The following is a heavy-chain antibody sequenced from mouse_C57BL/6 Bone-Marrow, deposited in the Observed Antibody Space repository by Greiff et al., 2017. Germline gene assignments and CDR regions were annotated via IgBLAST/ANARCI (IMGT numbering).Heavy chain of an antibody. CDR1: GYAFSTYW. V-gene: IGHV1-80*01. D-gene: IGHD3-1*01. CDR3: ANLGEWYCDV. Sequence: VQLQQSGAELVKPGASVKISCKASGYAFSTYWMNWVKQRPGKGLEWIGQIYPGDGDTNYTGKFKGKATLTVDKSSSTAYMKLSSLPSEDSAVDRGANLGEWYCDVWGTGTTVTVSS. J-gene: IGHJ1*03. CDR2: IYPGDGDT.